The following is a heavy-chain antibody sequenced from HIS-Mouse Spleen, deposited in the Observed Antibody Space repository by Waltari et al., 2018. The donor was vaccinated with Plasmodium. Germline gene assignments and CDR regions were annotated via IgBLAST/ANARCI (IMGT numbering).Heavy chain of an antibody. Sequence: EVQLVASGGGLVQPGGSLRLSWPAPGFTFSSYWMSWVRQAPGKGLEWVANIKQDGSEKYYVDSVKGRFTISRDNAKNSLYLQMNSLRAEDTAVYYCASSWYWYFDLWGRGTLVTVSS. CDR3: ASSWYWYFDL. V-gene: IGHV3-7*01. CDR1: GFTFSSYW. J-gene: IGHJ2*01. CDR2: IKQDGSEK. D-gene: IGHD6-13*01.